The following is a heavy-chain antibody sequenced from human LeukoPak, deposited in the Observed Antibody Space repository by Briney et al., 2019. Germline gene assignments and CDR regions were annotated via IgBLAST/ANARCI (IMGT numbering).Heavy chain of an antibody. CDR3: AKSSNYDILTGYLDY. V-gene: IGHV3-23*01. Sequence: GGSLRLSCAASGFTFSSYAMNWVRQAPGKGLEWVSGISAYGGSTYYADSVKGRFTIFRDNSKNTLYLQMNSLRAEDTAVYYCAKSSNYDILTGYLDYWGQGTLVTVSS. J-gene: IGHJ4*02. D-gene: IGHD3-9*01. CDR2: ISAYGGST. CDR1: GFTFSSYA.